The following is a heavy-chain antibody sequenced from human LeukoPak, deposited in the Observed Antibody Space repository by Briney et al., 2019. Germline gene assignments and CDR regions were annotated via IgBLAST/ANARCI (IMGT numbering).Heavy chain of an antibody. CDR1: GYTFTSYG. V-gene: IGHV1-18*01. D-gene: IGHD3-9*01. CDR3: ARTYDILTGYYSNWFDP. CDR2: ISAYNGNT. Sequence: GASVKVSCKASGYTFTSYGISWVRQAPGQGLEWMGWISAYNGNTNYAQKLQGRVTMTTDTSTSTAYMELSSLRSEDTAVYYCARTYDILTGYYSNWFDPWGQGTLVTVSS. J-gene: IGHJ5*02.